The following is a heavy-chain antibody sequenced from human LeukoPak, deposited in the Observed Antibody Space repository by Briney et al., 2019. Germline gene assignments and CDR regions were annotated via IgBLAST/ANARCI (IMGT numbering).Heavy chain of an antibody. CDR1: GFTFSSYW. CDR2: IKQDGREN. CDR3: ARDVNGYRDY. V-gene: IGHV3-7*01. D-gene: IGHD2-8*01. Sequence: GGSLRLSCTASGFTFSSYWMTWVREAPGKGLEWVANIKQDGRENYYVDSVTGRFTISRDNAKNSLYLQMNSLRGEDTAVYYCARDVNGYRDYWGQGTLVTVSS. J-gene: IGHJ4*02.